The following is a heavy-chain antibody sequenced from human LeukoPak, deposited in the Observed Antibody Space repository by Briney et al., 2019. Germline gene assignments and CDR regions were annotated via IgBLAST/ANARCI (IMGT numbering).Heavy chain of an antibody. V-gene: IGHV1-18*01. CDR2: ISGNNGYT. CDR3: AREAFDSWNYRFDY. D-gene: IGHD1-7*01. J-gene: IGHJ4*02. CDR1: GYTFTSYG. Sequence: ASVKVSCKVSGYTFTSYGISWVRQAPGQGLEWMGWISGNNGYTNYAQKVQGRVTMTTDTSTSTAYMELRSLRSDDTAVYYCAREAFDSWNYRFDYWGQGNQVTVSS.